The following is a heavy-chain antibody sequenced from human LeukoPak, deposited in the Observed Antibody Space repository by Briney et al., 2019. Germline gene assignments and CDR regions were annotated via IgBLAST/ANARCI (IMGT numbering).Heavy chain of an antibody. V-gene: IGHV4-59*01. D-gene: IGHD5-24*01. CDR2: IYYSGST. CDR3: ARRDGYISAIDY. Sequence: PSETLSLTCTVSGGSISSYYWSWIRQPPGKGLEWIGYIYYSGSTNYNPSLKSRVTISVDTSKNQFSLKLSSVTAADTAVYYCARRDGYISAIDYWGQRTLVTVSS. J-gene: IGHJ4*02. CDR1: GGSISSYY.